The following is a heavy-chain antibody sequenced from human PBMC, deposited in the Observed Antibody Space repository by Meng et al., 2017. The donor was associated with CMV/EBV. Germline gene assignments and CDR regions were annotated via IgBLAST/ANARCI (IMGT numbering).Heavy chain of an antibody. V-gene: IGHV3-30-3*01. CDR1: GFTFSSYA. J-gene: IGHJ4*02. CDR2: ISYDGSNK. Sequence: GESLKISCAASGFTFSSYAMHWVRQAPGKGLEWVAVISYDGSNKYYADSVKGRFTISRDNSKNTLYLQMNSLRAEDTAVYYCARGTKISSSFDYWGQGTLVTVSS. D-gene: IGHD6-6*01. CDR3: ARGTKISSSFDY.